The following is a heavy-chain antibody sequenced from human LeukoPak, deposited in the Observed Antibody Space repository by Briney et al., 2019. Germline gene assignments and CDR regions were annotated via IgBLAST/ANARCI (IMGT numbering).Heavy chain of an antibody. V-gene: IGHV3-48*01. CDR2: ISGRSSTI. CDR3: ARAYGSGDSGFDY. J-gene: IGHJ4*02. CDR1: GFTFSSYS. D-gene: IGHD3-10*01. Sequence: GGSLRLSCAASGFTFSSYSMNWVRQAPGKGLGWVSYISGRSSTIYYADSVKGRFTISRDNAKNSLYLQMNSLRAEDTAVYYCARAYGSGDSGFDYWGQGTLVTVSS.